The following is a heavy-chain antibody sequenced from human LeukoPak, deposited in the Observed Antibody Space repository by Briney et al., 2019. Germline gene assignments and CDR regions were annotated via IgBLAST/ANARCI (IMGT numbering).Heavy chain of an antibody. Sequence: GGSLRLSCAASGFTFSTYPMHWVRQAPGKGLEWVAVISYDGTHVIYPDSVKGRFTISRDDSKNTLYLQMNTLRPEDTAVYFCAKDAQRGFDYSNSLQYWGQGTLVTVSS. V-gene: IGHV3-30*04. J-gene: IGHJ4*02. D-gene: IGHD4-11*01. CDR3: AKDAQRGFDYSNSLQY. CDR2: ISYDGTHV. CDR1: GFTFSTYP.